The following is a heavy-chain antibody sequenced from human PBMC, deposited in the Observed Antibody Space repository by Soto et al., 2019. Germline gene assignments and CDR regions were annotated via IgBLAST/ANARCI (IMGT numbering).Heavy chain of an antibody. V-gene: IGHV3-74*01. Sequence: GGSLRLSCAASGFTFNKAWMNWVRQAPGKGLVWVSRVHSDGTTTTYADSVKGRFTISRDNARNTVSLQMSSLRAEDTAIYYCARGDRGGFDLWGHGTVVTVSS. CDR2: VHSDGTTT. CDR3: ARGDRGGFDL. CDR1: GFTFNKAW. D-gene: IGHD3-10*01. J-gene: IGHJ3*01.